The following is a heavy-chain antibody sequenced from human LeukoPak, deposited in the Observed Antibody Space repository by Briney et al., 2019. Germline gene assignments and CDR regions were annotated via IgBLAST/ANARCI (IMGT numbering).Heavy chain of an antibody. CDR1: GGSFSGYY. CDR3: ARCRAGGGTLPEH. CDR2: INHSGST. Sequence: SETLSLTCAVYGGSFSGYYWSWIRQPPGKGLEWIGEINHSGSTNYNPSLKSRVTISVDTSKNQFSLKLSSVTAADTAVYYCARCRAGGGTLPEHWGQGTLVTVSS. J-gene: IGHJ4*02. V-gene: IGHV4-34*01. D-gene: IGHD6-13*01.